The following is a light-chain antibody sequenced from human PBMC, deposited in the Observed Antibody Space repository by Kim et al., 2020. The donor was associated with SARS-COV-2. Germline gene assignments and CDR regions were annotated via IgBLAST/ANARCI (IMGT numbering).Light chain of an antibody. CDR1: SSDVGGYNY. V-gene: IGLV2-14*03. CDR2: DVS. Sequence: QSALTQPASVSGSPGQSITISCTGTSSDVGGYNYVSWYQQHPGKAPKLMIYDVSNRPSGVSNRFSGSKSGNTASLTISGPQAEDEADYYCSSYTSSSTLEVFGEGTQLTVL. CDR3: SSYTSSSTLEV. J-gene: IGLJ3*02.